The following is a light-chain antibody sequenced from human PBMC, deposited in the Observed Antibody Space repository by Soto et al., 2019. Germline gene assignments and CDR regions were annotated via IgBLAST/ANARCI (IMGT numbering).Light chain of an antibody. Sequence: DIQMTQSPSTLSASVGDRVTITCRASENISGWLAWYQQKPGRAPKLLIYDASSLESGDPSRFSGSGSGTKFTRSIIILRADDFGTYYCQQYTFYWSLGQGTQVHSK. CDR1: ENISGW. V-gene: IGKV1-5*01. CDR3: QQYTFYWS. CDR2: DAS. J-gene: IGKJ1*01.